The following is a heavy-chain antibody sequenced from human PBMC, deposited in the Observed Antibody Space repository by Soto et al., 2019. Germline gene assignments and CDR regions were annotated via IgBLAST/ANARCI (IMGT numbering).Heavy chain of an antibody. Sequence: SGPTLVNPTQTLTLTCTFSGFSLSTSGVGVGWIRQPPGKALEWLALIYWNDDKRYSPSLKSRLTITKDTSKNQVVLTMTNMDPVDTATYYCARFTLAVAGNGDFDYWGQGTLVTVSS. D-gene: IGHD6-19*01. CDR1: GFSLSTSGVG. CDR3: ARFTLAVAGNGDFDY. CDR2: IYWNDDK. V-gene: IGHV2-5*01. J-gene: IGHJ4*02.